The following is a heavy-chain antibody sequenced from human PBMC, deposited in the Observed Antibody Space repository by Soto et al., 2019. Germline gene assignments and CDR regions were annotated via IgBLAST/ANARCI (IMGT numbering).Heavy chain of an antibody. J-gene: IGHJ4*02. CDR3: AKDRITIFGVVIRGAPIDY. V-gene: IGHV3-23*01. CDR1: GFTFSSYA. CDR2: ISGSGGST. D-gene: IGHD3-3*01. Sequence: GGSLRLSCAASGFTFSSYAMSWVGRAPGKGLEWVSAISGSGGSTYYADSVKGRFTISRDNSKNTLYLQMNSLRAEDTAVYYCAKDRITIFGVVIRGAPIDYWGQGTLVTVSS.